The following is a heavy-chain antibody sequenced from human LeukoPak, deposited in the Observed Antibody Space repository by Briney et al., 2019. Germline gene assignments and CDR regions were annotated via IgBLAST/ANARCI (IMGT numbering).Heavy chain of an antibody. CDR2: INTDTGKL. J-gene: IGHJ4*02. Sequence: ASVKVSCKASGYTFTSYGISWVRQAPGQGLEWMGWINTDTGKLTYAQGFTGRFVFSLDTSVSTAYLQISSLKAEDTAVYYCARGGRGAYYDSSGYYLCYFDYWGQGTLVTVSS. CDR3: ARGGRGAYYDSSGYYLCYFDY. CDR1: GYTFTSYG. V-gene: IGHV7-4-1*02. D-gene: IGHD3-22*01.